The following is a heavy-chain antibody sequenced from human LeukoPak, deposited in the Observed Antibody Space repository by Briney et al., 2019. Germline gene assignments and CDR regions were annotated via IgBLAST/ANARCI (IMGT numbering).Heavy chain of an antibody. V-gene: IGHV3-33*01. Sequence: GGSLRLSCAASGFTFSGYGMHWVRQAPGKGLEWVAVIWYDGSNKYYADSVKGRFTISRDNSKNTLYLQMNSLRAEDTAVYYCARDWCSAGSCYYYYYGMDVWGQGTTVTVSS. CDR2: IWYDGSNK. CDR3: ARDWCSAGSCYYYYYGMDV. J-gene: IGHJ6*02. D-gene: IGHD2-15*01. CDR1: GFTFSGYG.